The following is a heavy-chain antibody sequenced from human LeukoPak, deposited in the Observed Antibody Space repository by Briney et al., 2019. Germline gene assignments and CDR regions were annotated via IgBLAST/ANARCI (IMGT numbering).Heavy chain of an antibody. Sequence: GGSLRLSCAASGFTFSSYGMHWVRQAPGKGLEWVAFIRYDGSNKYYADSVKGRFTISRGNSNNSLYLQMHRLRAEDTSVYYCAQRVDFTGYYYNYYMDVWGKGTTVTISS. CDR2: IRYDGSNK. CDR3: AQRVDFTGYYYNYYMDV. V-gene: IGHV3-30*02. CDR1: GFTFSSYG. D-gene: IGHD3-3*01. J-gene: IGHJ6*03.